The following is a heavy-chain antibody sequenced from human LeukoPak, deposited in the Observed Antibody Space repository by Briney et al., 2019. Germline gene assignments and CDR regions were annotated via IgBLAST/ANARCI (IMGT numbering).Heavy chain of an antibody. CDR2: IRSDGSNK. Sequence: GGSVRLSCAASGFTFSSYGMHWVRQAPGKGLEWVGFIRSDGSNKYYAGSVKGRFTISRDNSKNTLYLQLNSLRAEDTAVYYCARQDCVTDYWGQGTLVTVSS. CDR3: ARQDCVTDY. CDR1: GFTFSSYG. D-gene: IGHD2-21*01. V-gene: IGHV3-30*02. J-gene: IGHJ4*02.